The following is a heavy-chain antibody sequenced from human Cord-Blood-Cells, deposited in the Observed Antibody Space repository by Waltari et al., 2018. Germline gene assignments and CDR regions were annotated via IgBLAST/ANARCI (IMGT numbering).Heavy chain of an antibody. CDR3: ARDSSSSWYYYYYGMDV. V-gene: IGHV3-21*01. J-gene: IGHJ6*02. CDR1: GFTFSSYS. CDR2: ISSSSSYI. D-gene: IGHD6-13*01. Sequence: EVQLVESGGGLVKPGGSLRLSWAASGFTFSSYSMNWVRRAPGKGLEWVSSISSSSSYIYYADSVKGRFTISRDNAKNSLYLQMNSLRAEDTAVYYCARDSSSSWYYYYYGMDVWGQGTTVTVSS.